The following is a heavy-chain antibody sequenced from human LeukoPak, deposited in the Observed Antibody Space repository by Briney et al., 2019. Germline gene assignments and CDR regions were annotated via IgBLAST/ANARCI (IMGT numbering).Heavy chain of an antibody. D-gene: IGHD2-21*02. V-gene: IGHV3-33*01. Sequence: PGRSLRLSCAASGFTFSNYAMHWVRQAPGKGLEWVAVIGYDGRKKYYADSEKGRLTISRDTSKNTLYLQLNSLRAEDTAIYYCARVSCGGDCYYDAFDIWGQGTMVTVST. CDR3: ARVSCGGDCYYDAFDI. J-gene: IGHJ3*02. CDR2: IGYDGRKK. CDR1: GFTFSNYA.